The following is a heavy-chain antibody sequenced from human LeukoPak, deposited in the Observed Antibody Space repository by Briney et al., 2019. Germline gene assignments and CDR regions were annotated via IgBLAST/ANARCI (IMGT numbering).Heavy chain of an antibody. J-gene: IGHJ6*03. Sequence: SVKVSCKASGVTFSSYAISWVRQAPGQGLEWMGGIIPIFGTANYAQKFQGRVTITAGESTSTAYMELSSLRSEDTAVYYCAREGDYGGNLPPYYYYYMDVWGKGTTVTVSS. CDR3: AREGDYGGNLPPYYYYYMDV. V-gene: IGHV1-69*13. D-gene: IGHD4-23*01. CDR1: GVTFSSYA. CDR2: IIPIFGTA.